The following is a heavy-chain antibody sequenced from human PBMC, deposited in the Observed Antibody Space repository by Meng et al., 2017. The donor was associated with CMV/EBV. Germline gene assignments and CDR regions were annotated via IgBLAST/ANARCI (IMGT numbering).Heavy chain of an antibody. V-gene: IGHV1-18*01. CDR1: GGTFSSYS. CDR3: ARLDVVVPAAMYWFDP. D-gene: IGHD2-2*01. Sequence: ASVKVSCKASGGTFSSYSISWVRQAPGQGLEWMGWISAYNGNTNYAQKLQGRVTMTTDTSTSTAYMELRSLRSDDTAVYYCARLDVVVPAAMYWFDPWGQGTLVTVSS. J-gene: IGHJ5*02. CDR2: ISAYNGNT.